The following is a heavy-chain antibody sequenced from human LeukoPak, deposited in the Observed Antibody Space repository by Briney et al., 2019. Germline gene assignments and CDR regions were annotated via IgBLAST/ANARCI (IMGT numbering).Heavy chain of an antibody. D-gene: IGHD3-22*01. CDR2: ISSSSSTI. CDR3: ARYYYYDSSGYSDY. Sequence: GGSLRLSCAASGFTFSSYSMNWVRQAPGKGLEWVSYISSSSSTIYYADSVKGRFTISRDNAKNSLYLQMNSLRAEDTAVYYCARYYYYDSSGYSDYWGQGTLVTVSS. J-gene: IGHJ4*02. CDR1: GFTFSSYS. V-gene: IGHV3-48*04.